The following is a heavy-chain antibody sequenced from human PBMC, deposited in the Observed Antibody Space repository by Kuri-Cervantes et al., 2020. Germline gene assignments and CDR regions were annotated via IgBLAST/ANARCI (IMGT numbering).Heavy chain of an antibody. CDR2: VSGSGEYT. V-gene: IGHV3-23*01. CDR3: AKGRAYYDSSGYSPGFDY. Sequence: GGSLRLSCAASGFIFRSYGMSWVRQAPGKGLEWVSGVSGSGEYTYYADSVKGRFTISRDNSKNTLYLQMNSLRAEDTAVYYCAKGRAYYDSSGYSPGFDYWGQGTLVTVSS. D-gene: IGHD3-22*01. J-gene: IGHJ4*02. CDR1: GFIFRSYG.